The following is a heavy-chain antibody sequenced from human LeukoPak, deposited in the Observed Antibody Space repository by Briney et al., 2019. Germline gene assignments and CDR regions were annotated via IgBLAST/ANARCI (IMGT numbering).Heavy chain of an antibody. CDR2: IRYDGGNK. CDR1: GFTFSSYA. V-gene: IGHV3-30*02. J-gene: IGHJ4*02. Sequence: PGGSLRLSCAASGFTFSSYAMHWVRQAPGKGLEWVTFIRYDGGNKYYADSVRGRFTISRDNSKNTLYLQMNSLRAEDTAVYHCAKGQDPTSAYYYDNSGGGIWGQGTLVTVSS. CDR3: AKGQDPTSAYYYDNSGGGI. D-gene: IGHD3-22*01.